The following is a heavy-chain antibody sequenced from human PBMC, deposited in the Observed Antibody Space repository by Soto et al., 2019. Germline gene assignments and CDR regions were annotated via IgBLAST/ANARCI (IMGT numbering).Heavy chain of an antibody. Sequence: QVQLVESGGGVVQPGRSLRLSCAASGFTFSSYAMHWVRQAPGKGLEWVAVISYDGSNKYYADSVKGRFTISRDNSKNTLYLQMNSLRAEDTAVYYCARAVEYYYDSSGSGYWGQGTLVTVSS. V-gene: IGHV3-30*14. D-gene: IGHD3-22*01. CDR1: GFTFSSYA. J-gene: IGHJ4*02. CDR2: ISYDGSNK. CDR3: ARAVEYYYDSSGSGY.